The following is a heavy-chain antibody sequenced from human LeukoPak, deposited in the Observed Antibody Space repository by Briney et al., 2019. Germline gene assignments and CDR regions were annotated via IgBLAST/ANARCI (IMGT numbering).Heavy chain of an antibody. D-gene: IGHD2-21*01. Sequence: GGSLRLSCAASGFTFSSYSMNWVRQAPGKGLEWVSYISSSSSTIYYADSVKGRFTISRDNSKNTLYLQMNSLRAEDTAVYYCARDRAYCGGDCYSRYFDLWGRGTLVTVSS. J-gene: IGHJ2*01. CDR3: ARDRAYCGGDCYSRYFDL. CDR2: ISSSSSTI. V-gene: IGHV3-48*01. CDR1: GFTFSSYS.